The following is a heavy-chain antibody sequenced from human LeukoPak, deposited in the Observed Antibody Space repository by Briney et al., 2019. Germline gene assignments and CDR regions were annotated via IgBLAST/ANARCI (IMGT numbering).Heavy chain of an antibody. D-gene: IGHD3-16*02. V-gene: IGHV1-46*01. Sequence: ASVKFSCKASGYTLTNYYIDWVRQPPGQGLDWMGIINPSGGSTSYAQKFQGRVTMTRDTSTSTVYMELSSLRSEDTAVFYCARKQLGDLSGLYYYGLDVWGQGTTVTVSS. CDR3: ARKQLGDLSGLYYYGLDV. J-gene: IGHJ6*02. CDR1: GYTLTNYY. CDR2: INPSGGST.